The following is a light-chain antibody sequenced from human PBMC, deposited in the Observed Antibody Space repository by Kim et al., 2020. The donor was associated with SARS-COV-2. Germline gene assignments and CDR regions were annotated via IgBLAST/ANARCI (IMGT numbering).Light chain of an antibody. CDR2: GAS. CDR1: QSVSGSY. V-gene: IGKV3-20*01. J-gene: IGKJ4*01. Sequence: PGERATLSCRASQSVSGSYFAWYQQGPGQAPRLLVYGASNRATGIPDRFSGSGSGTDFTLTISRLEPEDFAVYYCQQYGSSPASFGGGTKVDIK. CDR3: QQYGSSPAS.